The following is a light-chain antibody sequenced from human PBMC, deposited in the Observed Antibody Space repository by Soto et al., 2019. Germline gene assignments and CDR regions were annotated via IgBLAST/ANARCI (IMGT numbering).Light chain of an antibody. Sequence: DIVMTQSPDSLAVSLGERATINCKSSQSVLYSPNSKNYLAWYQQKPGQPPKLLIYWAYTRESGVPDRFSGSGSGTDVTLTISSLQAEDVAVYYCQQYYNTPFTFGPGTKVAIK. CDR3: QQYYNTPFT. V-gene: IGKV4-1*01. J-gene: IGKJ3*01. CDR1: QSVLYSPNSKNY. CDR2: WAY.